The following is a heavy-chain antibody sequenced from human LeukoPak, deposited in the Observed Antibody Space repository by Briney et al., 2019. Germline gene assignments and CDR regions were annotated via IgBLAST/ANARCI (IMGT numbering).Heavy chain of an antibody. CDR2: IIPIFGTA. CDR1: GGTFSSYA. Sequence: ASVKVSCKASGGTFSSYAISWVRQVPGQGLEWMGGIIPIFGTANYAQKFQGRVTITTDESTSTAHMELSSLRSEDTAVYYCARDHSSSWSYAFDIWGQGTMVTVSS. CDR3: ARDHSSSWSYAFDI. V-gene: IGHV1-69*05. D-gene: IGHD6-13*01. J-gene: IGHJ3*02.